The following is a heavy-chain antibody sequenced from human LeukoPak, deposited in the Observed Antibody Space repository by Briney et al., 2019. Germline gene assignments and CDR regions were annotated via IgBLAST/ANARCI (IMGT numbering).Heavy chain of an antibody. CDR3: AREVYHDSGRRFDS. CDR2: ISISASTI. V-gene: IGHV3-48*01. CDR1: GFTFSSYS. Sequence: GGSLRLSCAGSGFTFSSYSMSWVRQAPGKGLERVSYISISASTIDYADSVKGRFTISRDNAKNSLYLQMNSLRAEDTAVYYCAREVYHDSGRRFDSWGQGTLVTVSS. D-gene: IGHD3-10*01. J-gene: IGHJ4*02.